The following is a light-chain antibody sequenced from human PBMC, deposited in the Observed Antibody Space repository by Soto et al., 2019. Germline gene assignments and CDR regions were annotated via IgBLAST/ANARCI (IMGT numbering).Light chain of an antibody. J-gene: IGLJ1*01. CDR3: SSYTSSSTLV. CDR2: EVS. CDR1: SSDVGCYNY. V-gene: IGLV2-14*01. Sequence: QSALTQPASVSGSPGQSITISCAGTSSDVGCYNYVSWYQQHPGKAPKLMIYEVSNRPSGGSNRFSGSKSGNTASLNISGLQAEDEDDYYCSSYTSSSTLVFGTGTKLTVL.